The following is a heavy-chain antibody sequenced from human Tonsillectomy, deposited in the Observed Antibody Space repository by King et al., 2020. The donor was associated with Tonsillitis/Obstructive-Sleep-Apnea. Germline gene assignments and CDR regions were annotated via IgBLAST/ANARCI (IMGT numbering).Heavy chain of an antibody. CDR1: GFTVSSNY. CDR2: IYSGGST. Sequence: VQLVESGGGLIQPGGSLRLSCAASGFTVSSNYMSWVRQAPGKGLEWVSVIYSGGSTYYADSVKGRFTISRDNSKNTLYLQMNSLRAEDTAVYYCARGAREPETGTGPRYYYYYMDVWGKGTTDTVSS. CDR3: ARGAREPETGTGPRYYYYYMDV. V-gene: IGHV3-53*01. D-gene: IGHD1-1*01. J-gene: IGHJ6*03.